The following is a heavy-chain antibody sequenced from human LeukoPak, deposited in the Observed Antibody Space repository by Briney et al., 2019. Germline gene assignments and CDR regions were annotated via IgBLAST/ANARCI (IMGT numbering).Heavy chain of an antibody. V-gene: IGHV3-30*04. J-gene: IGHJ4*02. CDR2: ISYDGSNK. CDR1: GFTFSSYA. CDR3: ARAVAGTFDY. Sequence: PGRSLRLSCAASGFTFSSYAMHWVRQAPGKGLEWVAVISYDGSNKYYADSVNGRFTISRDNSKNTLYLQMNSLKAEDTAVYYCARAVAGTFDYWGQGTLVTVSS. D-gene: IGHD6-19*01.